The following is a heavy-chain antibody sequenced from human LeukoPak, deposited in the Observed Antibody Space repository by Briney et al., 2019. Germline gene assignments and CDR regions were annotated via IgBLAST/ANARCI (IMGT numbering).Heavy chain of an antibody. Sequence: GGSLRLSCAASGFTFSGYAMSWVRLAPGEGLEWVSAITAGGDSTYYAESVKGRFTISRDNLKNMVFLQMSTMRAEDTAIYYCAKSHASIWNVYDYWGQGTLVTVSS. CDR1: GFTFSGYA. J-gene: IGHJ4*02. D-gene: IGHD6-13*01. CDR2: ITAGGDST. V-gene: IGHV3-23*01. CDR3: AKSHASIWNVYDY.